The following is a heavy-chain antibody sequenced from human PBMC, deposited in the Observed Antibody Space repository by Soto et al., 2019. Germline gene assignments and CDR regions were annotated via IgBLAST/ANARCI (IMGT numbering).Heavy chain of an antibody. CDR2: IYYSGST. J-gene: IGHJ5*02. CDR1: GGSISSYY. D-gene: IGHD6-19*01. Sequence: PSETLSLTGTLSGGSISSYYWSWIRQPPGKGLEWIGYIYYSGSTNYNPSLKSRVTISVDTSKNQFSLKLSSVTAADTAVYYCARESSSGDWFDPWGQGTLVTVSS. CDR3: ARESSSGDWFDP. V-gene: IGHV4-59*01.